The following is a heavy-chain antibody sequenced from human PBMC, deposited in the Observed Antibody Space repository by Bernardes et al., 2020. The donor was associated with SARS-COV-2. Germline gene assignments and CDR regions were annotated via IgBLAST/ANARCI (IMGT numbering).Heavy chain of an antibody. V-gene: IGHV4-4*02. J-gene: IGHJ5*02. CDR2: IYHSGGT. Sequence: SETLSLTCAVSGDSIISSNWWSWVRQPPGKGLEWIGEIYHSGGTYYNPSLMSRVTISVDKSKNQFSLKVNSVTAADTAVYYCARVVTVGAERVIGYDPWGQGTLVTVSS. CDR1: GDSIISSNW. CDR3: ARVVTVGAERVIGYDP. D-gene: IGHD1-26*01.